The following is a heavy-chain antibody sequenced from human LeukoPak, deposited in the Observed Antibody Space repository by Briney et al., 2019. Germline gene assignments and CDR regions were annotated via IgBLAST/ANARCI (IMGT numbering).Heavy chain of an antibody. CDR3: ARDLGSGARFDP. CDR2: IYISGNT. D-gene: IGHD3-10*01. Sequence: SETLSLTCTVSGGSISSYYWSWIRQPAGKGLEWIGRIYISGNTNYNPSLKSRVTMSVDTSKNQFSLKLSSVTAADTAVYYCARDLGSGARFDPWGQGTLVTVSS. V-gene: IGHV4-4*07. CDR1: GGSISSYY. J-gene: IGHJ5*02.